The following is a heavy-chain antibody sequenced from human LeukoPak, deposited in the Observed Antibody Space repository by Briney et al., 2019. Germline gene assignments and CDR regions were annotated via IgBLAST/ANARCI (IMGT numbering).Heavy chain of an antibody. J-gene: IGHJ3*02. CDR1: GFTFSSYW. Sequence: GGSLRLSCAASGFTFSSYWMHWVRQAPGKGLVWVSRINSDGSSTSYADSVKGRFTISRDNAKNTLYLQMNSLRAEDTAVYYCAGDMTTVYYDAFDIWGQGTMVTVSS. CDR3: AGDMTTVYYDAFDI. D-gene: IGHD4-17*01. V-gene: IGHV3-74*01. CDR2: INSDGSST.